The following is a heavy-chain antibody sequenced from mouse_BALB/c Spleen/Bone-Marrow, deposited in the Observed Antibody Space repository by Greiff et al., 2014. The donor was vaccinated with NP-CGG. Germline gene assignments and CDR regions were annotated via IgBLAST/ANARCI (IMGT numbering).Heavy chain of an antibody. V-gene: IGHV1-9*01. CDR3: ARAYYVNYDAMDY. D-gene: IGHD2-10*01. CDR1: GYTFSSYW. J-gene: IGHJ4*01. Sequence: QVQLKESGAELMKPGAPMKISCKATGYTFSSYWIEWVKQRPGHGLEWIGEILPGSGSTNYNERFKGKATFTADTSSNTAYMQLSSLTSEDSAVYYCARAYYVNYDAMDYWGQGTSVTVSS. CDR2: ILPGSGST.